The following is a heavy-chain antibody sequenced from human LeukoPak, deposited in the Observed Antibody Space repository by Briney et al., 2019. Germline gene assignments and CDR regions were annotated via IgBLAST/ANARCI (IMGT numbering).Heavy chain of an antibody. CDR3: ARLGLGPIHTSHFDY. V-gene: IGHV4-34*01. CDR1: GGSFSGYY. J-gene: IGHJ4*02. CDR2: INHSGST. D-gene: IGHD1-26*01. Sequence: SETLSLTCAVYGGSFSGYYWSWIRQPPGKGLEWIGEINHSGSTNYNPSLKSRVTISVDTSKNQFSLKLSSVTAADTAVYYCARLGLGPIHTSHFDYWGQGTLVTVSS.